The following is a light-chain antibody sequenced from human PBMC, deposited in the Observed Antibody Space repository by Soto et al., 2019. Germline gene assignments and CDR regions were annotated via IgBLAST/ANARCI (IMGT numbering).Light chain of an antibody. Sequence: QSVLTQPPSASGTPGQRVTISWSGSSSNIETNTVDWYQHLPGTAPKVLIFNNNQRPSGVPDRFSGSKSGTSASLAISGLQSEDEADYYCAVWYDSLSGMVFGGGTKLTVL. CDR2: NNN. CDR1: SSNIETNT. J-gene: IGLJ2*01. V-gene: IGLV1-44*01. CDR3: AVWYDSLSGMV.